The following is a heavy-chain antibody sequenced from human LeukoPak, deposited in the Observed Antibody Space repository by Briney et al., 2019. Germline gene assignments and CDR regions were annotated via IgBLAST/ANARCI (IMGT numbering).Heavy chain of an antibody. V-gene: IGHV3-21*01. CDR1: GFTFSSYS. Sequence: PGGSLRLSCAASGFTFSSYSMNWVRQAPGKGLEWVSSISSSSSYIYYADSVKGRFTISRDNAKNSLYLQMNSLRAEDTAVYYCARANYDILTGYYPAYYYYGMDVWGQGTTVTVSS. J-gene: IGHJ6*02. CDR2: ISSSSSYI. CDR3: ARANYDILTGYYPAYYYYGMDV. D-gene: IGHD3-9*01.